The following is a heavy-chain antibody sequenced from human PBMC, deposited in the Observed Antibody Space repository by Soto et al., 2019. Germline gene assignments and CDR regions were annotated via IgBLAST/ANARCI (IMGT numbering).Heavy chain of an antibody. J-gene: IGHJ4*02. Sequence: VGSLRLSCAAAGFTLSSYWMSWVRQAPGKGLEWVANIKQDGSEKNYVDSVKGRFTMSRDNAKNSLYLQMNSLRAEDTAMYYCARDLYDFWGQGTLVTVSS. D-gene: IGHD3-3*01. CDR2: IKQDGSEK. CDR1: GFTLSSYW. V-gene: IGHV3-7*01. CDR3: ARDLYDF.